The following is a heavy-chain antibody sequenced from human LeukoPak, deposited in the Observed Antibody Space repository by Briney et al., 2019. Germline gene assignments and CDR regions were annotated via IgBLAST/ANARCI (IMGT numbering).Heavy chain of an antibody. Sequence: SETLSLTCIVSGGSISSSGYYWDWIRQPPGKGLEWIGNFYSTGSTYYNPPLKSRITISVDTSKNQFSLKLRSVTAADTAVYYCARHSRSGYGDYESAFDIWGQGTMVTVSS. J-gene: IGHJ3*02. CDR3: ARHSRSGYGDYESAFDI. CDR2: FYSTGST. D-gene: IGHD5-12*01. CDR1: GGSISSSGYY. V-gene: IGHV4-39*01.